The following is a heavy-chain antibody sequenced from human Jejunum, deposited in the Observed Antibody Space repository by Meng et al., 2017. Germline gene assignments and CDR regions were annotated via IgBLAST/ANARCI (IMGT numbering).Heavy chain of an antibody. CDR2: IYYPSIT. CDR3: ASRFSSSPGWFDP. Sequence: QMQLQESGPGLVKPSETLSLICTVSGGSINGSTYYWGWIRQPPGKALELVGFIYYPSITYYNPSLKSRVTISADTSKSQFSLRLTSVTAADTAIYYCASRFSSSPGWFDPWGQGTLVTVSS. J-gene: IGHJ5*02. CDR1: GGSINGSTYY. D-gene: IGHD6-6*01. V-gene: IGHV4-39*01.